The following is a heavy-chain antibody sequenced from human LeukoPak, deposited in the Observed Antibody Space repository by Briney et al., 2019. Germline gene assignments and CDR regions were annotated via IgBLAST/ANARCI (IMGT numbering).Heavy chain of an antibody. CDR3: VREGNELLSKNFDY. CDR1: GFTFTGYY. V-gene: IGHV1-2*02. D-gene: IGHD2-21*02. J-gene: IGHJ4*02. Sequence: ASVKVSCTASGFTFTGYYIHWVRQAPGQGLEWMGYINPHSGGTNSPQKFQGRVTMTTDTSISAAYMELSSLISDDTAMYYCVREGNELLSKNFDYWGQGTLVTVSS. CDR2: INPHSGGT.